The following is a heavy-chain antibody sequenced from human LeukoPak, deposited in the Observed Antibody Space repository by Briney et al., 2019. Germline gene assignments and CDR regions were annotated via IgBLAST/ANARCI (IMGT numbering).Heavy chain of an antibody. J-gene: IGHJ3*01. D-gene: IGHD1-1*01. CDR2: TSPNSGNA. V-gene: IGHV1-8*01. CDR1: GYTFTSYD. Sequence: ASVKVSCKASGYTFTSYDISWVRQATGRGLEWMGWTSPNSGNAGYAQKFQGRVIMTRNTSISTAYMELSSLRSEDTAVYYCARGRHNNCWGQGTMVTVSS. CDR3: ARGRHNNC.